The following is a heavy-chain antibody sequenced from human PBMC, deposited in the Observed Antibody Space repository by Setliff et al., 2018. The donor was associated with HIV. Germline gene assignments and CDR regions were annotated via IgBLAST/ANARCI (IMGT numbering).Heavy chain of an antibody. Sequence: GASVKVSCKASGYTFISYAIHWVRQAPGQSLEWMGWITGGSGNTKYSEKFRGRVTLTRDTSASTAYMELSSLRSEDTAVYYCARKGSGSSFDFEYWGQGTLVTVSS. J-gene: IGHJ4*02. CDR1: GYTFISYA. CDR3: ARKGSGSSFDFEY. V-gene: IGHV1-3*01. CDR2: ITGGSGNT. D-gene: IGHD3-10*01.